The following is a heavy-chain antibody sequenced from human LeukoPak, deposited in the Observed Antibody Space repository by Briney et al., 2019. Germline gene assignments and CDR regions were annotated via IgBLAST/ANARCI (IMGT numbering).Heavy chain of an antibody. J-gene: IGHJ4*02. D-gene: IGHD2-15*01. V-gene: IGHV1-46*01. CDR2: INPSGGST. Sequence: ASVKVSCKASGYTFTSYYMHWVRQAPGQGLEWMGIINPSGGSTSYAQKFQGRVTMTRDTSTSTVYMELSSLRSEDTAVYYCAREVVVVEAASYYFDYWGQGTLVTVSS. CDR3: AREVVVVEAASYYFDY. CDR1: GYTFTSYY.